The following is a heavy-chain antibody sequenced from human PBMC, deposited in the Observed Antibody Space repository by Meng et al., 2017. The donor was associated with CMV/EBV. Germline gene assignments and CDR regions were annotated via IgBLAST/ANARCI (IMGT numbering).Heavy chain of an antibody. CDR2: IYYSGST. CDR1: GGSISSSSYY. V-gene: IGHV4-39*07. D-gene: IGHD4-23*01. CDR3: ARAQSGGIDY. Sequence: SEPLSLTCTVSGGSISSSSYYWGWIRQPPGKGLEWIGSIYYSGSTYYNPSLKSRVTISVDTSKNQFSLKLSSVTAADTAVYYCARAQSGGIDYWGQGTLVTVSS. J-gene: IGHJ4*02.